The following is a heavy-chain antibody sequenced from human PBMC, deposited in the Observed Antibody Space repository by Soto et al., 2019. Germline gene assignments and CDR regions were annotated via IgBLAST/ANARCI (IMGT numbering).Heavy chain of an antibody. CDR2: ISSDGSNK. Sequence: HGGSLGLACAACGFTLWIYAVAWTRQAPGKGLEWAALISSDGSNKYYADSVKGRFTISRDNSKNTLYLQMDSLRAEDTAVYYCARDPRIVGALRNYFSYSGQGPLVTLSP. CDR1: GFTLWIYA. D-gene: IGHD1-26*01. V-gene: IGHV3-30-3*01. CDR3: ARDPRIVGALRNYFSY. J-gene: IGHJ4*02.